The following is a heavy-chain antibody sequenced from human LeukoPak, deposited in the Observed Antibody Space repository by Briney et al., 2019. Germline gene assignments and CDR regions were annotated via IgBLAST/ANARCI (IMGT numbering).Heavy chain of an antibody. D-gene: IGHD5-12*01. J-gene: IGHJ6*02. CDR1: GYTFTGYY. CDR2: IIPIFGTA. V-gene: IGHV1-69*13. CDR3: GAWATPSSDDYYYGMDV. Sequence: ASVKVSCKASGYTFTGYYMHWVRQAPGQGLEWMGGIIPIFGTANYAQKFQGRVTITADESTSTAYMELSSLRSEDTAVYYCGAWATPSSDDYYYGMDVWGQGTTVTVSS.